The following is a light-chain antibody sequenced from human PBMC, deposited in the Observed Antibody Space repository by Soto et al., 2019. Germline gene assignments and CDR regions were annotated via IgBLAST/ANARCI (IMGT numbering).Light chain of an antibody. J-gene: IGKJ4*01. CDR1: QSVSSY. CDR2: DAS. Sequence: EIVLTQSPATLSLSPGERATLSCRASQSVSSYLAWYQQKPGQAPRLPIYDASNRATGIPARFSGSGSGTDFTLTFSSLEPEDFAVYYCQQRSSWPLTFGGGTKVEIK. CDR3: QQRSSWPLT. V-gene: IGKV3-11*01.